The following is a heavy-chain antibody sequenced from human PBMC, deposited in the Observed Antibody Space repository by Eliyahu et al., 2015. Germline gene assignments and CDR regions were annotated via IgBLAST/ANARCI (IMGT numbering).Heavy chain of an antibody. J-gene: IGHJ5*02. D-gene: IGHD3-3*01. V-gene: IGHV1-18*01. Sequence: EVKKPGASVKVSCKASGYTFTSYGISWVRQAPGQGLEWMGWISAYNGNTNYAQKLQGRVTMTTDTSTSTAYMELRSLRSDDTAVYYCARGSPRITIFGVAAHNWFDPWGQGTLVTVSS. CDR2: ISAYNGNT. CDR3: ARGSPRITIFGVAAHNWFDP. CDR1: GYTFTSYG.